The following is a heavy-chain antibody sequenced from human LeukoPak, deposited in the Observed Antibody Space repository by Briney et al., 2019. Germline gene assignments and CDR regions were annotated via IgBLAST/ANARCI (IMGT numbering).Heavy chain of an antibody. V-gene: IGHV3-30*02. CDR1: GFTFSSYG. D-gene: IGHD3-10*01. CDR3: AREIPAPDSNYGSGFDI. CDR2: IRYDGSNK. Sequence: SGGSLRLSCAASGFTFSSYGMHWVRQAPGKGLEWVAFIRYDGSNKYYADSVKGRFTISRDNSKNTLYLQMNSLRAEDTAVYYCAREIPAPDSNYGSGFDIWGQGTMVTVSS. J-gene: IGHJ3*02.